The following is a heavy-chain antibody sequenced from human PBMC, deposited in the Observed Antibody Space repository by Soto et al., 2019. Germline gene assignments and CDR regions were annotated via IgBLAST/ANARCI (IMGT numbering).Heavy chain of an antibody. Sequence: SVKVSCKASGGTFSSYAIDWVRQAPGQGLEWMGGIIPIFGTTNYAQKLQGRVKLTADESTRTAYMELSTLSSEDTAVYYCARGTVTVSEYNYYYYGMDVWGQGTTVTVSS. D-gene: IGHD2-21*02. J-gene: IGHJ6*02. CDR1: GGTFSSYA. CDR2: IIPIFGTT. V-gene: IGHV1-69*13. CDR3: ARGTVTVSEYNYYYYGMDV.